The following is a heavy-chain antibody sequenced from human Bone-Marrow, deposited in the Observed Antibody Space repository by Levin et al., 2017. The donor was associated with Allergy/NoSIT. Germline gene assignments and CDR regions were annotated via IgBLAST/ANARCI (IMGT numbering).Heavy chain of an antibody. J-gene: IGHJ4*02. CDR1: GYTFSNHW. CDR2: VYPGYPDV. V-gene: IGHV5-51*01. CDR3: ARHDIDFYYLDH. D-gene: IGHD2-21*02. Sequence: ASVKVSCKGSGYTFSNHWVAWVRQMPGKGLEWMGIVYPGYPDVRYSPSFEGQVTISADKSINTAYLQWNSLKASDTAIYYCARHDIDFYYLDHWGQGTLLTVSS.